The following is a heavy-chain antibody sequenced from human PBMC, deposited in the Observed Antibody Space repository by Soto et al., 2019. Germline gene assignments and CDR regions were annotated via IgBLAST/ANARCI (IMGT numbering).Heavy chain of an antibody. V-gene: IGHV4-31*03. CDR1: GCAISSGCYY. Sequence: QVQLPESGPGLVKPSQTLSLTCTVSGCAISSGCYYWSWIRQHPGKGMEWIGYIYYCGSTYYNPSLKSRVTISVDTSKYQCSLKLSSGTAADTAVYYCARSVFPWGQGTLGTVSS. CDR2: IYYCGST. CDR3: ARSVFP. J-gene: IGHJ5*02.